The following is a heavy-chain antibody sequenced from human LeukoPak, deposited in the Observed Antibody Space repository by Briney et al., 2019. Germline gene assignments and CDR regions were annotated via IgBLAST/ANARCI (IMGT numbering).Heavy chain of an antibody. V-gene: IGHV3-48*02. CDR2: ISSSSSTI. CDR3: ARDRWGAAADPWYYDMDV. D-gene: IGHD6-13*01. CDR1: GFTFSSYS. J-gene: IGHJ6*02. Sequence: PGGSLRLSCAASGFTFSSYSMNWVRQAPGKGLEWVSYISSSSSTIYYADSVKGRLTISRDNAKNSLSLQMNSLRDEDTAVYYCARDRWGAAADPWYYDMDVWGQGTTVTVSS.